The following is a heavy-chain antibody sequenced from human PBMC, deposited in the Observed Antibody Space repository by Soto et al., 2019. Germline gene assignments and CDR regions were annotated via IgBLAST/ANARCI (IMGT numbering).Heavy chain of an antibody. CDR2: VYYSGFT. Sequence: SETLSLTCTVSGASINTVPYYWGWIRQSPGKGLEWIGSVYYSGFTYYNPSLRSRVTISLDTSKNQFSLEVSSVTAADTALYYCATTFDSSGYYHNFGMDVWGQGTTVTVSS. D-gene: IGHD3-22*01. CDR1: GASINTVPYY. J-gene: IGHJ6*02. V-gene: IGHV4-39*01. CDR3: ATTFDSSGYYHNFGMDV.